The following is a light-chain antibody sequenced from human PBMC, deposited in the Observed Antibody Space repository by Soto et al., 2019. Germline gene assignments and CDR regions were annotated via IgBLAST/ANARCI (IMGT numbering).Light chain of an antibody. J-gene: IGKJ1*01. CDR3: QQRSNWQT. Sequence: EIVIPPSPATLFVSPRGQTTLSFRAGESVTSSLAWYQQKPGQAPRLLIYDASNRATGIPARFSGSGSGTDFTLTISSLEPEDFAVYYCQQRSNWQTFGQGTKV. CDR1: ESVTSS. CDR2: DAS. V-gene: IGKV3D-11*02.